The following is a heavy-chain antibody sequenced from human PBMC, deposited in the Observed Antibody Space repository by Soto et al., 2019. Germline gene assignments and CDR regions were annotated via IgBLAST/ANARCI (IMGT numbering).Heavy chain of an antibody. Sequence: EVQLVESGGNLVQPGGSLRLSCAACGFRFSIYSMNWVRQAPGKGLEWSAYITSDTTTIKYADSVRGRFTISRDNGKKSGYLQTNSLRDEDTTVYNCARPVEGQFDYWGQGTVVTVS. J-gene: IGHJ4*02. CDR3: ARPVEGQFDY. V-gene: IGHV3-48*02. CDR1: GFRFSIYS. D-gene: IGHD6-19*01. CDR2: ITSDTTTI.